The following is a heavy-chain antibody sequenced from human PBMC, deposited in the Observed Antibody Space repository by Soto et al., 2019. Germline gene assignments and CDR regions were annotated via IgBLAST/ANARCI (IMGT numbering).Heavy chain of an antibody. Sequence: SETLSLTCTVSGGSISSSSYYWGWIRQPPGKGLECIGSIYYSGSTYYNPSLKSRVTISVDTSKNQFSLKLSSVTAADTAVYYCARTKIEFYNWFDPWGQGTMGTVSS. J-gene: IGHJ5*02. CDR1: GGSISSSSYY. CDR3: ARTKIEFYNWFDP. D-gene: IGHD3-22*01. V-gene: IGHV4-39*01. CDR2: IYYSGST.